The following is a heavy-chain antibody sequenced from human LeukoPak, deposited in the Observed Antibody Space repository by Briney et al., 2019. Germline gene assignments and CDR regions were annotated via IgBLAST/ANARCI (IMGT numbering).Heavy chain of an antibody. Sequence: SETLSLTCTVSGGSISSSSYYWGWIRQPPGKGLEWIGSIYYSGSTYYNPSLKSRVTISVDTSKNQFSLKLSSVTAADTAVYYCARAHMITSYYYYYMDVWGKGTTVTVSS. V-gene: IGHV4-39*07. CDR2: IYYSGST. D-gene: IGHD3-16*01. CDR3: ARAHMITSYYYYYMDV. J-gene: IGHJ6*03. CDR1: GGSISSSSYY.